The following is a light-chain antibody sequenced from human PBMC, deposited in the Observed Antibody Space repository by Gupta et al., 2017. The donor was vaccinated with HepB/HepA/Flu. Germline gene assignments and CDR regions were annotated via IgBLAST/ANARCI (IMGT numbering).Light chain of an antibody. CDR1: QGISSY. CDR2: AAS. V-gene: IGKV1-9*01. J-gene: IGKJ1*01. CDR3: QQLKSYPPWT. Sequence: IHWIHSPSFLSASVGDRVTITCRASQGISSYLDWYQQKPGKAPKLLIYAASTLQRGVPSRFSGSGFGTELTLTISSRQLEDFASCYCQQLKSYPPWTFGQGTKVEIK.